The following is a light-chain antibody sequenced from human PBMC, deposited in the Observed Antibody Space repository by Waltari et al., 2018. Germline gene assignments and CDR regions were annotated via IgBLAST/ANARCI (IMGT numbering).Light chain of an antibody. V-gene: IGKV4-1*01. Sequence: DIVMTQSPDSLAVSLGERATITCKSSQSVLYSSNNQNYLAWYQQKAGQPPKLLIYWGSTRESGVPDRFSGSGSGTDVTLTISSLQAEDVAVYYCHQYYATPPDGKTFGQGTKVEIK. CDR1: QSVLYSSNNQNY. CDR3: HQYYATPPDGKT. CDR2: WGS. J-gene: IGKJ1*01.